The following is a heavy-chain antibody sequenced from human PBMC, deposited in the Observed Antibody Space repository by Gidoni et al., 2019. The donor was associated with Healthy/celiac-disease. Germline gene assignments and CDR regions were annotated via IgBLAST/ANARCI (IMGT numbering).Heavy chain of an antibody. CDR3: ARDRISFGSGSYAMDLIYY. Sequence: SCAASGFTFSSYWMSWVRQAPGKGLEWVANIKQDGSEKYYVDSVKGRFTISRDNAKNSLYLQMNSLRAEDTAVYYCARDRISFGSGSYAMDLIYYWGQGTLVTVSS. J-gene: IGHJ4*02. CDR2: IKQDGSEK. D-gene: IGHD3-10*01. V-gene: IGHV3-7*01. CDR1: GFTFSSYW.